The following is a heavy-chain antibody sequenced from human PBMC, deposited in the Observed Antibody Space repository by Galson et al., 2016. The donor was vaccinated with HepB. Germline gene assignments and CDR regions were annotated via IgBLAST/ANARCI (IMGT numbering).Heavy chain of an antibody. Sequence: SETLSLTCTVSGGSISSYYWNWIRQPPGKGLEWIGYIYYSGSTNYNPSLKSRVTISLDTSKNQFSLKLSSVTATDTAVYYCARHRASEYYYYYYGLDVWGQGTTVTVSS. CDR3: ARHRASEYYYYYYGLDV. D-gene: IGHD3-16*02. CDR2: IYYSGST. J-gene: IGHJ6*02. V-gene: IGHV4-59*01. CDR1: GGSISSYY.